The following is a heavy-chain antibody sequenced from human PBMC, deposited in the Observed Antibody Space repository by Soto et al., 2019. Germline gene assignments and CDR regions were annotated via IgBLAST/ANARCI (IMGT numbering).Heavy chain of an antibody. V-gene: IGHV3-30-3*01. CDR3: ARLAAAAPGYGMDV. CDR2: IYYDGSNK. J-gene: IGHJ6*02. D-gene: IGHD6-13*01. Sequence: QVQLVESGGGVVQPGRSLRLSCAASGFTFSNHAMHWVRQAPGKGLEWVAFIYYDGSNKYYADSVKGRFTISRDNSKNTLYLEMISLRAEDTAVYYCARLAAAAPGYGMDVWGQGTTVTVSS. CDR1: GFTFSNHA.